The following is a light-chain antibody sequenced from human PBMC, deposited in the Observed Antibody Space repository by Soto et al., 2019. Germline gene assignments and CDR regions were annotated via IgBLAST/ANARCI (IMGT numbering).Light chain of an antibody. J-gene: IGLJ1*01. CDR2: EVS. CDR3: SSYTTSSHYV. Sequence: QSALAQPASVSGSPGQSITISCTGTSSDVGSYNFVSWYQQLPGKAPKLMIYEVSNRPSGVSNRFSGSKSGNTASLTISGLQAEDEADYYCSSYTTSSHYVLGSGTKVTV. V-gene: IGLV2-14*01. CDR1: SSDVGSYNF.